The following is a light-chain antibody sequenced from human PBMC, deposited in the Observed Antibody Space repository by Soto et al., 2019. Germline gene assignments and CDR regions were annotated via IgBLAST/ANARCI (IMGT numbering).Light chain of an antibody. CDR1: QDISST. CDR2: GAS. Sequence: AIQLTQSPSSLSASVGDRVTITCRASQDISSTLVWYQQKPGKAPKLLIYGASNLESGVPSRFSGDGSGTDFTLTIKNLQSEDSATYHCQQFKNYPRTFGQGTKLEIK. CDR3: QQFKNYPRT. J-gene: IGKJ2*01. V-gene: IGKV1D-13*01.